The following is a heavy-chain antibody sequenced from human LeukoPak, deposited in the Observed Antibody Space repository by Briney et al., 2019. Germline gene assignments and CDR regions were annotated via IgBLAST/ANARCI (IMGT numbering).Heavy chain of an antibody. Sequence: GASVKVSCKASGYTLTSYDINWVRQATGQGLEWMGWMNPNSGNTGYAQKFQGRVTMTRNTSISTAYMELSSLRSEDTAVYYCARVYRYYDFWSGYYKGSSYYYGMDVWGQGTTVTVSS. CDR3: ARVYRYYDFWSGYYKGSSYYYGMDV. CDR1: GYTLTSYD. CDR2: MNPNSGNT. V-gene: IGHV1-8*01. J-gene: IGHJ6*02. D-gene: IGHD3-3*01.